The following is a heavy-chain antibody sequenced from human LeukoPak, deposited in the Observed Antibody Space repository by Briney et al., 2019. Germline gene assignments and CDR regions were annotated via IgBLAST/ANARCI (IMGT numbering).Heavy chain of an antibody. D-gene: IGHD2-2*02. J-gene: IGHJ6*02. V-gene: IGHV5-51*01. CDR3: ARHYCSSTNCYRYYYGLDV. Sequence: GESLKISCKGSGYSFTNYWIGWVRHMPGKGLAWMGIVYPGDSDTRYSPSFQGQVTISADKSISTAYLQWSSLKASDSAMYYCARHYCSSTNCYRYYYGLDVWGQGTTVTVSS. CDR1: GYSFTNYW. CDR2: VYPGDSDT.